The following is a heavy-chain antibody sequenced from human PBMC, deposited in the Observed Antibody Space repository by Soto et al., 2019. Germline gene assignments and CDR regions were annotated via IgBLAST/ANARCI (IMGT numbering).Heavy chain of an antibody. CDR3: ARDGLRTTVTTPHYYYGMDV. CDR1: GYTFTSYG. CDR2: ISAYNGNT. D-gene: IGHD4-4*01. V-gene: IGHV1-18*01. J-gene: IGHJ6*02. Sequence: QVQLVQSGAEVKKPRASVKVSCKASGYTFTSYGISWVRQAPGQGLEWMGWISAYNGNTNYAQKFQGRVTMTTDTTTSTGYMALSSLRSDDTAVYYCARDGLRTTVTTPHYYYGMDVWGQGTTVTVSS.